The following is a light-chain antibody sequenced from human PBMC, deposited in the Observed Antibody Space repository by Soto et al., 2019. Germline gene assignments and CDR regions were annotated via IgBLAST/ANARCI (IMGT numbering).Light chain of an antibody. Sequence: HSVLTQPPSVSGAPGQRVTISCTGNSSNIGAPYDVHWYQQYPGTVPKLIIYANSNRPSGISDRFSASRSGTSASLAITGLQVDDEADFYCQSYDNRLRAWVFGGGTKLTVL. J-gene: IGLJ3*02. CDR2: ANS. CDR1: SSNIGAPYD. V-gene: IGLV1-40*01. CDR3: QSYDNRLRAWV.